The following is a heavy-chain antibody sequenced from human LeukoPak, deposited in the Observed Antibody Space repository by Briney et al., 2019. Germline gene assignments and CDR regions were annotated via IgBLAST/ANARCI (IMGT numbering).Heavy chain of an antibody. D-gene: IGHD2-21*02. CDR3: AAAYCGGDCYHFDY. Sequence: SETLSLTCTVSGGSISSTSYYWGWIRQPPGKGLEWIGSMYYSGSTYYNPSLKSRVTIPVDTSKNQFSLKLSSVTAADTAVYYCAAAYCGGDCYHFDYWGQGTLVTVSS. CDR1: GGSISSTSYY. J-gene: IGHJ4*02. CDR2: MYYSGST. V-gene: IGHV4-39*07.